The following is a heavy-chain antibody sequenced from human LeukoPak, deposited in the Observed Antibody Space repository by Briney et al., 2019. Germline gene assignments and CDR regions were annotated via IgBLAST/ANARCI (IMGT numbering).Heavy chain of an antibody. D-gene: IGHD1-1*01. CDR2: ISAYNGNT. Sequence: VASVKVSCKASGYTFTSYGISWVRQAPGQGLEWMGWISAYNGNTNYAQKLQGRVTMTTDTSTSTAYMELRSLRSDDTAVYYCARDHWGTTGTTVDYWGQGTLVTVSS. CDR3: ARDHWGTTGTTVDY. CDR1: GYTFTSYG. J-gene: IGHJ4*02. V-gene: IGHV1-18*01.